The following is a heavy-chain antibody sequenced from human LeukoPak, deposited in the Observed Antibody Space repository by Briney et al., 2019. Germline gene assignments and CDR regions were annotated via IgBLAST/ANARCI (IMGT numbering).Heavy chain of an antibody. CDR1: GFTFSSYD. CDR3: ARGHYGSGSYSLDY. J-gene: IGHJ4*02. CDR2: IGTAGDT. V-gene: IGHV3-13*01. D-gene: IGHD3-10*01. Sequence: GGSLRLSCAASGFTFSSYDMHWVRQATGKGLEWVSAIGTAGDTYYPGSVKGRFTISRENAKNSLYLQMNSLRAGDTAVYYRARGHYGSGSYSLDYWGQGTLVTVSS.